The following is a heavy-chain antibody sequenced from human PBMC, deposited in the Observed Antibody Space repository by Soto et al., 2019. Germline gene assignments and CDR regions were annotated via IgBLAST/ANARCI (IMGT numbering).Heavy chain of an antibody. D-gene: IGHD6-19*01. CDR3: ADIAVSHTGDY. CDR2: IKRKIDGETT. Sequence: EVQLVESGGGLVQPGGSLRLSCAASGFTFTNAWMNWVRQAPGKGLEWVGRIKRKIDGETTDYAAPVKGRFTISRDDSKNTLYLQMNSLQTEDTGVYYCADIAVSHTGDYWGQGTLVTVSS. J-gene: IGHJ4*02. CDR1: GFTFTNAW. V-gene: IGHV3-15*07.